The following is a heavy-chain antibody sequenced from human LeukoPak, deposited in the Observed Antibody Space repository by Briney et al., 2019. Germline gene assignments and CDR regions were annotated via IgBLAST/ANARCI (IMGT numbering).Heavy chain of an antibody. J-gene: IGHJ4*02. Sequence: GESLKISCKGLGYSFSSYWNAWVRQRPGKGLEWMGIIYPGGSETRYDPSFQGQVTISADSSTSTAYLQWSSLRASDIAMYYCARASRDGYNQNFDHWGQGTLVTVSS. CDR2: IYPGGSET. CDR1: GYSFSSYW. D-gene: IGHD5-24*01. CDR3: ARASRDGYNQNFDH. V-gene: IGHV5-51*01.